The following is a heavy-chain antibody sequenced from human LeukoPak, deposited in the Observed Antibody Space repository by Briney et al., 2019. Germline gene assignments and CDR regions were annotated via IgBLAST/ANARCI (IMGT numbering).Heavy chain of an antibody. Sequence: KPGESLKISCKGSGYIFNDFWIGWMRQMPGKGLEWMGVVYPGDSDTRYSPSFQGQVSISADKSINTAYLQWSSLKASDTAMYYCARRGPFGFDFDYWGQGTLVTVSS. V-gene: IGHV5-51*01. CDR3: ARRGPFGFDFDY. CDR1: GYIFNDFW. D-gene: IGHD3-10*01. CDR2: VYPGDSDT. J-gene: IGHJ4*02.